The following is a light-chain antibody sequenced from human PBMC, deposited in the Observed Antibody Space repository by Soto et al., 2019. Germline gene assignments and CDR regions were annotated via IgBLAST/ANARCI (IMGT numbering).Light chain of an antibody. Sequence: VLTQPPSVSAAPGQKVTISCSGSSSNIGGNSVSWYQQLPGTAPKLLIYDDNKRPSGIPDRFSGSKSGTSATLGITGFQTGDEAHYYCGSWDSRLSAYVFGTRTKVTVL. CDR3: GSWDSRLSAYV. CDR1: SSNIGGNS. CDR2: DDN. J-gene: IGLJ1*01. V-gene: IGLV1-51*01.